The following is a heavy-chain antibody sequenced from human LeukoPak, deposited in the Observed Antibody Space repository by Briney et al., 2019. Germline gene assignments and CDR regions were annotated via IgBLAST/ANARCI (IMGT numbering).Heavy chain of an antibody. CDR2: ISDSGGST. V-gene: IGHV3-23*01. CDR1: GFTFSSYA. CDR3: AKDLPYRGWYSRGYYFDY. D-gene: IGHD6-13*01. J-gene: IGHJ4*02. Sequence: GGSLRLSCAASGFTFSSYAMSWVSQAPGKGLEWVSAISDSGGSTYYADSVKGRFTISRDNSKNTLYLQMNSLRAEDTAVYYCAKDLPYRGWYSRGYYFDYWGQGTLVTVSS.